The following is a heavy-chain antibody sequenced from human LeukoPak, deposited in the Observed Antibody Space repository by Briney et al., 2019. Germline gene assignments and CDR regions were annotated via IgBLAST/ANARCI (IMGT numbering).Heavy chain of an antibody. D-gene: IGHD1-26*01. Sequence: ASVKVSCTASGYTFTRYYMHWVRQTPGQGLEWMGIINPSGGSTSYAQKFQGRVTMTRDMSTSTVYMELSSLRSEDTAVYYCARKGHVGAIDYWGQGTLVTVSS. CDR2: INPSGGST. J-gene: IGHJ4*02. CDR3: ARKGHVGAIDY. V-gene: IGHV1-46*01. CDR1: GYTFTRYY.